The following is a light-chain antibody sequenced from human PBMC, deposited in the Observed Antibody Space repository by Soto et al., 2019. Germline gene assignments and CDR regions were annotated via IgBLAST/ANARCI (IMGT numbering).Light chain of an antibody. CDR2: EGI. CDR3: CSFAHSTMV. V-gene: IGLV2-23*01. J-gene: IGLJ3*02. Sequence: QSALTQPASVSGSLGQSITISFTGTSSDVGSYKFVSWYQHPPGIAPKLLIYEGIKRPSGVSNRFSASKSGSTASLTISGLQAEDEAEYYCCSFAHSTMVCGGGTQLTVL. CDR1: SSDVGSYKF.